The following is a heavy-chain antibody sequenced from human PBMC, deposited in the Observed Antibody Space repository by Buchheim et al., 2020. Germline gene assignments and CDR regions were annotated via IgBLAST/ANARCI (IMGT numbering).Heavy chain of an antibody. CDR1: GFSFSTYG. Sequence: EVQLLESGGGLVQPGGSLRLSCAASGFSFSTYGMTWVRQAPGKGLEWISSIRDDGTITEYAEYVKGRFTISRDNSKNMLFLKMNSLTGDDTAVYFCARGSVGSSRRFDPWGQGTL. D-gene: IGHD1-1*01. CDR3: ARGSVGSSRRFDP. CDR2: IRDDGTIT. J-gene: IGHJ5*02. V-gene: IGHV3-23*01.